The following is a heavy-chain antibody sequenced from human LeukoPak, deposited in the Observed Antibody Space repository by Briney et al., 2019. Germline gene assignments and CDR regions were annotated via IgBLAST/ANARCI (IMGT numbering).Heavy chain of an antibody. V-gene: IGHV1-3*01. CDR1: GYTFTSYA. Sequence: ASVKVSCKASGYTFTSYAMHWVRQAPGQRLEWMGWINAGNGNTNYAQKFQGRVTMTRDTSISTAYMELSRLRSDDTAVYYCAREYLRSTSCYTCGRFGYWGQGTLVTVSS. J-gene: IGHJ4*02. D-gene: IGHD2-2*02. CDR2: INAGNGNT. CDR3: AREYLRSTSCYTCGRFGY.